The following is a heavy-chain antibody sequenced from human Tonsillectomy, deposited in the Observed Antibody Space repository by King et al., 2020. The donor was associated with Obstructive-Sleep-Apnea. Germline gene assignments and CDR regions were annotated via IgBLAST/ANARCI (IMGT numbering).Heavy chain of an antibody. CDR1: GFTFSSYS. Sequence: VQLVESGGGLVQPGGSLRLSCAASGFTFSSYSMNWVRQAPGKGLEWVSYISSSNNPIYYADSVQGRFTISRDNAKNSLYLQMNSLRAEDTAVYYCARDLTWYFDYWGQGTLVTVSS. J-gene: IGHJ4*02. CDR3: ARDLTWYFDY. D-gene: IGHD3-9*01. V-gene: IGHV3-48*04. CDR2: ISSSNNPI.